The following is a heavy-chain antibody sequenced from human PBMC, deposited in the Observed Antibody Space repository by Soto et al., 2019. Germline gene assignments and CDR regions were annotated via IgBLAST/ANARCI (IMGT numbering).Heavy chain of an antibody. CDR1: GYTFTSYA. J-gene: IGHJ4*02. CDR3: ATGYCSGGSCYPFETSGFDY. Sequence: ASVKVSCKASGYTFTSYAMHWVRQAPGQRLEWMGWINAGNGNTKYSQKFQGRVTITRDTSASTAYMELSSLGSEDTAVYYCATGYCSGGSCYPFETSGFDYWGQGTLVTVSS. CDR2: INAGNGNT. V-gene: IGHV1-3*01. D-gene: IGHD2-15*01.